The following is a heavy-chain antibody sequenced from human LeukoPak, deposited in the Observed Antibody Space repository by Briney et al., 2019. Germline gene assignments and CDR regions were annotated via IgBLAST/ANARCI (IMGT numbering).Heavy chain of an antibody. Sequence: GGSLRLSCAASGFTFSDYCMNWVRQAPGEGLEWVSSISSSSTHIHYADLVKGRFIISRDNPKNSVYLQMNSLRAEDTAVYYCARDGGYYDSSGYQGYFDLWGRGTLVTVSS. CDR3: ARDGGYYDSSGYQGYFDL. D-gene: IGHD3-22*01. CDR1: GFTFSDYC. CDR2: ISSSSTHI. J-gene: IGHJ2*01. V-gene: IGHV3-21*06.